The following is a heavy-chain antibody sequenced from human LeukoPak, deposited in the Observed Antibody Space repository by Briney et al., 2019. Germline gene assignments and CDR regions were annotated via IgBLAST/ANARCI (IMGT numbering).Heavy chain of an antibody. Sequence: PGGSLRLSCAGSGFTFSSYWMSWVRQAPGKGLEWVAVISYDGSNKYYADSVKGRFTISRDNSKNTLYLQMNSLRAEDTAVYYCAKDRVAARLYYYYGMYVWGQGTTVTVSS. V-gene: IGHV3-30*18. CDR1: GFTFSSYW. J-gene: IGHJ6*02. D-gene: IGHD6-6*01. CDR3: AKDRVAARLYYYYGMYV. CDR2: ISYDGSNK.